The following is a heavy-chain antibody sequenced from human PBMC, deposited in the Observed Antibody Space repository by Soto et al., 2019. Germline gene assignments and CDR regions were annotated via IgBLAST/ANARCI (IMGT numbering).Heavy chain of an antibody. CDR2: IYSGGST. CDR1: GFTVSNHY. D-gene: IGHD2-8*01. CDR3: ARGRQDCTNGVCYPHPNWFDP. J-gene: IGHJ5*02. V-gene: IGHV3-53*01. Sequence: EVQLVESGGGLIQPGGSLRLSCAASGFTVSNHYMRWVRQAPGKGLEWVSVIYSGGSTYYADSVKGRFTISSDNSKNTLYHQMNSLRAEDTAVYYWARGRQDCTNGVCYPHPNWFDPWGQGTLVTVSS.